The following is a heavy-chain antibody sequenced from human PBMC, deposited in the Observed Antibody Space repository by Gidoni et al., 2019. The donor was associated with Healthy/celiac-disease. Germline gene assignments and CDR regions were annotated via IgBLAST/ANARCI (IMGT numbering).Heavy chain of an antibody. Sequence: QLTLKESGPTLVQPTQTLTLTCPFSVFSLSPSGVGVGWIRQPPGKALEWLALIYWNDDKRYSPALKSRLTITKDTSKNQVVLTMTNMDPVDTATYYCAHRLMTTVTVDAFDIWGQGTMVTVSS. D-gene: IGHD4-17*01. CDR2: IYWNDDK. J-gene: IGHJ3*02. CDR3: AHRLMTTVTVDAFDI. V-gene: IGHV2-5*01. CDR1: VFSLSPSGVG.